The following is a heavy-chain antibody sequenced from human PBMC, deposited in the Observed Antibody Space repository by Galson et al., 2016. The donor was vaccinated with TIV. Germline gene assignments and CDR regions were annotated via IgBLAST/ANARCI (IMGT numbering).Heavy chain of an antibody. J-gene: IGHJ3*01. D-gene: IGHD1-1*01. V-gene: IGHV3-7*01. CDR1: GFTFSRHW. Sequence: SLRLSCAASGFTFSRHWMSWVRQAPRKGLEWVANIKQDGDYKYYVDSVKGRFTISRDNAKNSLYLQMNSLRAEDTAVYYCARGNDPGATYSLDYWGQGTMVTVSS. CDR2: IKQDGDYK. CDR3: ARGNDPGATYSLDY.